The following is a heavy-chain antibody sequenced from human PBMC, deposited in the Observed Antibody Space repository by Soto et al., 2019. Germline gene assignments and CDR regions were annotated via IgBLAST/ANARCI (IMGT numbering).Heavy chain of an antibody. D-gene: IGHD4-4*01. CDR1: GFTFSSYD. V-gene: IGHV3-13*05. CDR2: IGTAGDP. Sequence: EVQLVESGGGLVQPGGSLRLSCAASGFTFSSYDMHWVRQATGKGLEWVSAIGTAGDPYYPGSVKGRFTISRENAKNSLYLQMNSLRGEDTAVYYCARAGVTHGFDFWGQGTMVTVSS. CDR3: ARAGVTHGFDF. J-gene: IGHJ3*01.